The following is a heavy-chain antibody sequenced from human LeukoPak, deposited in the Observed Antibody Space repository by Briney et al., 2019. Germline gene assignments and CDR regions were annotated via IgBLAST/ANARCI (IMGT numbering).Heavy chain of an antibody. J-gene: IGHJ4*02. Sequence: GGSLRLSCGASGFTFRSYAMNWVRQAPGKGLEWVSSISSSSSYIYYVDSVKGRFTISRDNAKNSLYLQMNSLRAEDTAVYYCARVWSPPYTSSWPYYFDYWGQGTLVTVSS. D-gene: IGHD6-13*01. CDR3: ARVWSPPYTSSWPYYFDY. V-gene: IGHV3-21*01. CDR2: ISSSSSYI. CDR1: GFTFRSYA.